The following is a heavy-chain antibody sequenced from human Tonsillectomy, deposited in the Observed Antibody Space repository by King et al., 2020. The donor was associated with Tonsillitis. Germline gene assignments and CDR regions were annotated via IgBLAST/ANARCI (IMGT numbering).Heavy chain of an antibody. CDR3: VRENSRAVDRMYYYYGMDV. CDR1: GDSVSNNSAA. Sequence: VQLQQSGPGLVKPSQTLSLTCAISGDSVSNNSAAWNWIRQSPSRGLEWLGRTYYRSKWYNDYAISVKSRTAITPDTSKSQHSLKLDSVTPEDTAVYYCVRENSRAVDRMYYYYGMDVWGQGTTVTVSS. D-gene: IGHD6-19*01. V-gene: IGHV6-1*01. CDR2: TYYRSKWYN. J-gene: IGHJ6*02.